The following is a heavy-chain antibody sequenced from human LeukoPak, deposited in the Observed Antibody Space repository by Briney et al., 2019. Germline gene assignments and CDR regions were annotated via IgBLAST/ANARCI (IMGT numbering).Heavy chain of an antibody. CDR3: ARDRVTMIGGAAVC. Sequence: PGGSLRLSCAASGFTFSDYSMNWVRQAPGKGLEWVTYISPSSSDIYSADSVKGRFTISRDNAKNSLYLQMNSLRDEDTAVYYCARDRVTMIGGAAVCWGQGTLVTVSS. CDR2: ISPSSSDI. CDR1: GFTFSDYS. V-gene: IGHV3-48*02. J-gene: IGHJ4*02. D-gene: IGHD3-10*01.